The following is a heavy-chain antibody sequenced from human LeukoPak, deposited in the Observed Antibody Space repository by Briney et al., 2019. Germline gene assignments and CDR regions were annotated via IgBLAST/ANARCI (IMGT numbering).Heavy chain of an antibody. D-gene: IGHD3-22*01. V-gene: IGHV3-23*01. J-gene: IGHJ6*03. CDR2: ISGSGGST. CDR3: AKGRAYYYDSSGYYSPDYYYYYMDV. Sequence: GGSLRLSCAASGFTFSSYAMSWVRQAPGKGLEWVSAISGSGGSTYYADSVKGRFTISRDNSKNTLYLQMNSLRAEDTAVYYCAKGRAYYYDSSGYYSPDYYYYYMDVWGKGTTVTVSS. CDR1: GFTFSSYA.